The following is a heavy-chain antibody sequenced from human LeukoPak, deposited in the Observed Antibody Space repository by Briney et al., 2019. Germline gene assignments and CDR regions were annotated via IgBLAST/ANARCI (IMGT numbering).Heavy chain of an antibody. V-gene: IGHV3-20*04. Sequence: PGGSLRLSCAASGFTFDDYGMSWVRQAPGKGLEWVSGINWNGGSTGYADSVKGRFTNSRDNAKNSLYLQMDSLRAEDTALYYCARAGTSSTSHYYYYYMDVWGKGTTVTVSS. CDR1: GFTFDDYG. J-gene: IGHJ6*03. CDR3: ARAGTSSTSHYYYYYMDV. D-gene: IGHD2-2*01. CDR2: INWNGGST.